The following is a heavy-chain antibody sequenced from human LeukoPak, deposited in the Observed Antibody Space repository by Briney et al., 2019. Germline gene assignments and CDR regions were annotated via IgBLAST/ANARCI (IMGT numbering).Heavy chain of an antibody. J-gene: IGHJ4*02. V-gene: IGHV3-23*01. D-gene: IGHD1-1*01. CDR2: ISGSGGST. CDR3: APTSAGKSNDNFDY. Sequence: QTGGSLSLSCAASGFSFSSYAMSWVRQAPGKGLEWVSAISGSGGSTYYADSVKGPFTISRDNSKNTLYLQKNSLRVEDTAVYYRAPTSAGKSNDNFDYWGQGTLVTVSS. CDR1: GFSFSSYA.